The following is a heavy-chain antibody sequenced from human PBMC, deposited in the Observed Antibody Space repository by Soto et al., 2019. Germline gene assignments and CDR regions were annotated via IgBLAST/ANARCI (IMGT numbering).Heavy chain of an antibody. V-gene: IGHV4-59*08. J-gene: IGHJ5*02. CDR3: ARLLYGSGSWFDP. Sequence: SETLSLTCTVSGGSISSYYWSWIRQPPGKGLEWIGYIYYSGSTNYNPSLKSRVTISVDTSKNQFSLKLSSVTAADTAVYYCARLLYGSGSWFDPWGQGALVTVS. CDR2: IYYSGST. D-gene: IGHD3-10*01. CDR1: GGSISSYY.